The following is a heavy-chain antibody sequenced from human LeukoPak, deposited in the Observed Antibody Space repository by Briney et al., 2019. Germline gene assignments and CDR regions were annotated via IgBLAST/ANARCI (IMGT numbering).Heavy chain of an antibody. CDR1: GYTFTSYY. D-gene: IGHD6-6*01. CDR2: IDSGGGST. CDR3: ARDWRGLSARNALDI. V-gene: IGHV1-46*01. J-gene: IGHJ3*02. Sequence: ASVKVSCKGSGYTFTSYYMHWVRQAPGQGLEWMGKIDSGGGSTTYAQKFQGRVIMTRDTSTATVYMDLSSLTSEDTAVYYCARDWRGLSARNALDIWGRGTMVTVSS.